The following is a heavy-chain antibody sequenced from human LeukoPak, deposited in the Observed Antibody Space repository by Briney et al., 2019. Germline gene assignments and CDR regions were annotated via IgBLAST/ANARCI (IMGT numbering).Heavy chain of an antibody. CDR3: SKADAHGSSRQANDY. Sequence: GGSLRLSCAASGFTFTNYAMTWVRQAPGKGLEWVSGISGSGYTTYYADSVKGRFTISRDKSKNTLYLQTNSLKVEDTAVYYCSKADAHGSSRQANDYWGQGTLVTVSS. CDR1: GFTFTNYA. CDR2: ISGSGYTT. D-gene: IGHD3-22*01. V-gene: IGHV3-23*01. J-gene: IGHJ4*02.